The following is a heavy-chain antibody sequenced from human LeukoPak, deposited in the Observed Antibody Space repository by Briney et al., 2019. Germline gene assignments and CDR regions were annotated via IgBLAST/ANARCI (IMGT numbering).Heavy chain of an antibody. D-gene: IGHD3-10*01. CDR3: ARRVQMSSASATSNTWLDH. V-gene: IGHV4-59*01. CDR1: GYSISTYY. Sequence: PSETLSLTCTVSGYSISTYYWNWIRQPPGKRLEWIGHIHFSGDANYNPSLKSRVTISLDSAKNQFSMRLISVTAADTAVYYCARRVQMSSASATSNTWLDHWGQGTLVSVSP. CDR2: IHFSGDA. J-gene: IGHJ5*02.